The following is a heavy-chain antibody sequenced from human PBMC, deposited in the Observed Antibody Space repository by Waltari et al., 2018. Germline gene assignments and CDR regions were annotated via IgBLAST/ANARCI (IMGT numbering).Heavy chain of an antibody. D-gene: IGHD3-10*01. CDR1: GGTFSSYA. J-gene: IGHJ3*02. Sequence: QVQLVQSGAEVKKPGSSVKVSCKASGGTFSSYAISWVRQAPGQGLEWMGGIIPIFGTANYAQKFQGRVTMTADKSTSTAYMELSSLRSEDTAVYYCARDRGVYYGSDYAFDIWGQGTMVTVSS. CDR2: IIPIFGTA. V-gene: IGHV1-69*14. CDR3: ARDRGVYYGSDYAFDI.